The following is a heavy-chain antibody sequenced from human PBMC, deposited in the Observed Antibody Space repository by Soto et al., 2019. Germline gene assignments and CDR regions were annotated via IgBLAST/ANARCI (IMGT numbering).Heavy chain of an antibody. CDR2: IWYDGSNK. J-gene: IGHJ3*02. Sequence: GGSLRLSCAASGFTFSSYGMHWVRQAPGKGLEWVAVIWYDGSNKYYADSVKGRFTISRDNSKNTLYLQMNSLRAEDTAVYYCASCSGGSCYSELDAFDIWGQGTMVTVSS. V-gene: IGHV3-33*01. CDR1: GFTFSSYG. D-gene: IGHD2-15*01. CDR3: ASCSGGSCYSELDAFDI.